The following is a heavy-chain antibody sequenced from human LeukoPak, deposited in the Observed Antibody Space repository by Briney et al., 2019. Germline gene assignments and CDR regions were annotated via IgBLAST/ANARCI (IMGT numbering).Heavy chain of an antibody. CDR2: INWNGGST. CDR1: GFTFDDYG. Sequence: PGGSLRLSCAASGFTFDDYGMSWVRQAPGKGLEWVSGINWNGGSTGYADSVKGRFTISRDNAKNSLYLQVNSLRAEDTALYYCARVTYYDFWSGQDYWGQGTLVTVSS. V-gene: IGHV3-20*04. J-gene: IGHJ4*02. CDR3: ARVTYYDFWSGQDY. D-gene: IGHD3-3*01.